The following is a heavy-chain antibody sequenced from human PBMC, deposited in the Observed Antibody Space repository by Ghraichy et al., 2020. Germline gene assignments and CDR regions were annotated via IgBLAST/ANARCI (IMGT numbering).Heavy chain of an antibody. D-gene: IGHD1-14*01. CDR2: IYYSGST. V-gene: IGHV4-39*01. Sequence: ESLNISCTVSGGSISSSSYYWGWIRQPPGKGLEWIGSIYYSGSTYYNPSLKSRVTISVDTSKNQFSLKLSSVTAADTAVYYCARHKGGTEDRTTDAFDIWGQGTMVTVSS. J-gene: IGHJ3*02. CDR3: ARHKGGTEDRTTDAFDI. CDR1: GGSISSSSYY.